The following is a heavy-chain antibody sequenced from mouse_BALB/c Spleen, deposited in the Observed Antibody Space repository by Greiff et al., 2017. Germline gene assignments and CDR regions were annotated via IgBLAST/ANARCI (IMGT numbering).Heavy chain of an antibody. D-gene: IGHD2-12*01. V-gene: IGHV2-6-7*01. CDR3: ARASYYPFAY. Sequence: QLKESGPGLVAPLQSLSITCTVPGFSLTGYGVNRVRQPPGKGLEWLGMIWGDGSTDYNSALKSRLSISKDNSKSQVFLKMNSLQTDDTARYYCARASYYPFAYWGQGTLVTVSA. CDR2: IWGDGST. CDR1: GFSLTGYG. J-gene: IGHJ3*01.